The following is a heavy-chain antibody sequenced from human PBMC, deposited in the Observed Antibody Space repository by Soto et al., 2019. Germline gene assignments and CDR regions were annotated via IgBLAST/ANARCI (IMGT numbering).Heavy chain of an antibody. CDR2: INPNSGGT. CDR1: GYTVTGYD. CDR3: ARDSVVTIFGVAPKGYYYGRDV. Sequence: ASLKVSCKASGYTVTGYDMHWVRQAPGQGLEWMGWINPNSGGTNYAQKFQGRVTMTRDTSISTAYMEPSRLRSDDTAVYYCARDSVVTIFGVAPKGYYYGRDVWGQGTTVT. J-gene: IGHJ6*02. D-gene: IGHD3-3*01. V-gene: IGHV1-2*02.